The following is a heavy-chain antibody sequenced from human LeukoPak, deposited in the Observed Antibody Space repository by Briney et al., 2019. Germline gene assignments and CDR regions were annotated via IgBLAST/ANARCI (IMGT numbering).Heavy chain of an antibody. J-gene: IGHJ2*01. CDR2: IYWDDDK. D-gene: IGHD5-18*01. V-gene: IGHV2-5*02. CDR3: ARRLGYTYGRGYWYFDL. Sequence: SGPTLVNPTQTLTLTCTFSGFSLSTGGVGVGWIRQPPGKAPEWLALIYWDDDKRYSPSLRSRLTITKDTSKNQVVLTMTNMDPVDTATYYCARRLGYTYGRGYWYFDLWGRGTLVTVSS. CDR1: GFSLSTGGVG.